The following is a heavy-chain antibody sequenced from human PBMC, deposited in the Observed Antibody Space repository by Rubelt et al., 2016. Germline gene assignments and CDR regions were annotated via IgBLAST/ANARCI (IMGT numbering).Heavy chain of an antibody. J-gene: IGHJ4*02. CDR2: IYYSGST. Sequence: VQLQESGPGLVKPSGTLSLTCAVSGGSFSSSNWWSWVRQPPGKGLEWIGSIYYSGSTYYNPSLQSRVTISVDTSKNQFSLKLSPVTAADTAVYYCARVGYSSSWYVPYWGQGTLVTVSS. CDR3: ARVGYSSSWYVPY. V-gene: IGHV4-4*02. D-gene: IGHD6-13*01. CDR1: GGSFSSSNW.